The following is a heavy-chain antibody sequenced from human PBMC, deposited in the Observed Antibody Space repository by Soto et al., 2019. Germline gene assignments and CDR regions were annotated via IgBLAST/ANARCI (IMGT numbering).Heavy chain of an antibody. CDR2: IKEDGSEK. CDR1: GFTFSNYW. CDR3: TREDPGIAVAGTRY. V-gene: IGHV3-7*01. J-gene: IGHJ4*02. Sequence: EVQLVESGGGLVQPGGSLRLSCAASGFTFSNYWMSWVRQAPGKGLKWVASIKEDGSEKYYVDSVKGRFTISRDNAKNSLSLQMNSLRAEDTAVYSCTREDPGIAVAGTRYWGQGTLVTVSS. D-gene: IGHD6-19*01.